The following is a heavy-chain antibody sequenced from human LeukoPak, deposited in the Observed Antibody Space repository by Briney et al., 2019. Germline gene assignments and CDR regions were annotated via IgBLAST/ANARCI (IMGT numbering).Heavy chain of an antibody. CDR2: IYYSGST. D-gene: IGHD5-12*01. Sequence: SETLSLTCAVSGGSISSYYWSWIRQPPGKGLEWIGYIYYSGSTNYNPSLKSRVTISVDTSKRQFSLNLSSVTAADTAVYYCARVNWSGYDFRGAFDIWGQGKTVTVSS. CDR1: GGSISSYY. V-gene: IGHV4-59*01. J-gene: IGHJ3*02. CDR3: ARVNWSGYDFRGAFDI.